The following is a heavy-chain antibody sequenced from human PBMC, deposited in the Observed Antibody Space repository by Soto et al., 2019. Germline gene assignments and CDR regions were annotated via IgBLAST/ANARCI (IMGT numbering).Heavy chain of an antibody. CDR2: INPGNGDQ. D-gene: IGHD2-2*01. Sequence: QVQLVQSGTEVKKPGASVKVSCKTSGYSFTKYGLHWVRQASAQSLEWMGWINPGNGDQKYTQKFQGRATITRGTSAASAYMELGSLRSEDSALFYCARTDCSSPRCYNYYYYGMDVWGQGTTVTVSS. J-gene: IGHJ6*02. CDR3: ARTDCSSPRCYNYYYYGMDV. CDR1: GYSFTKYG. V-gene: IGHV1-3*01.